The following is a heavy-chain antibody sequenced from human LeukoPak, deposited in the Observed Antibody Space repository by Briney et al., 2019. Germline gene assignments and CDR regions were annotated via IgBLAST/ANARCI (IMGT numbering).Heavy chain of an antibody. CDR3: AKRDDSGGNLVDL. J-gene: IGHJ4*02. CDR2: IYYSGST. Sequence: KPSETLSLTCTVSGVSIRSGSHYWAWIRQPPGKGLEWIGSIYYSGSTYYNPSLENRVTISIDTSKNHFSLKLSSLSAADTSVYYCAKRDDSGGNLVDLWGQGTLVTVS. CDR1: GVSIRSGSHY. V-gene: IGHV4-39*02. D-gene: IGHD3-22*01.